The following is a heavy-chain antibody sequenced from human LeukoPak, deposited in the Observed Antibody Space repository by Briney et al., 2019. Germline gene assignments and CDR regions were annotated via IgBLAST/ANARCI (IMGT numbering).Heavy chain of an antibody. V-gene: IGHV4-4*02. Sequence: PSETLSLTCAVSGGSISSSNWWCGVRQPPGKGLEWSGEIYQSGSTNYNPSLKRRVTIAVDKSKNQFSLQLSSVTAADTAVYYCARDKGTTVTRYNWFDPWGQGPLVPVSS. D-gene: IGHD4-17*01. CDR1: GGSISSSNW. CDR3: ARDKGTTVTRYNWFDP. J-gene: IGHJ5*02. CDR2: IYQSGST.